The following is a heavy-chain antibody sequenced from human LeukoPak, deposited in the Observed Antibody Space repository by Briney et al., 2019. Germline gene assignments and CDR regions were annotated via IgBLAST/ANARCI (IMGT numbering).Heavy chain of an antibody. CDR1: GGSFSGYY. D-gene: IGHD3-3*01. J-gene: IGHJ4*02. CDR2: INHSGST. CDR3: ARGLVTHVGLWNY. Sequence: SGTLSLTCTVYGGSFSGYYWSWIRQPPGKGLEWLGEINHSGSTNYNPSLKSRVTISLDTSKNQFSLKLSSVTAADTAVYYCARGLVTHVGLWNYWGQGSLVTVSS. V-gene: IGHV4-34*01.